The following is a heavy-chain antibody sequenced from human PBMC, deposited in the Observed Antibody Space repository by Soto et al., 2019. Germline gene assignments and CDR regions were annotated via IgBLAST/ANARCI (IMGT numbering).Heavy chain of an antibody. CDR2: INAGNGDT. V-gene: IGHV1-3*01. J-gene: IGHJ4*02. CDR1: GYTFTSYP. CDR3: AKVGGSSSSALDY. Sequence: ASVKVSFKASGYTFTSYPMHWLRQAPGQGLEWMGWINAGNGDTKYSQKFQGRVTITRDTSAITAYMDLQMNSLRAEDTAVYYCAKVGGSSSSALDYWGQGTLVTVSS. D-gene: IGHD6-6*01.